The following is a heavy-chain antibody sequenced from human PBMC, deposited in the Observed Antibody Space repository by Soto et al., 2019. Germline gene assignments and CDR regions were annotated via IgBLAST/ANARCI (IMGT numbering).Heavy chain of an antibody. J-gene: IGHJ4*02. D-gene: IGHD6-19*01. V-gene: IGHV3-23*01. CDR2: ISGPGGST. CDR1: GFTFSNYA. CDR3: TRDASIAVAGTDN. Sequence: EVQLLESGGGLVQPGGSLRLSCAASGFTFSNYAMTWVRPAAGKGLEWVSSISGPGGSTYYADSVQGRITISRDNSKHTLFLQMNTVRAEDTALYYCTRDASIAVAGTDNWGQGILVTVTS.